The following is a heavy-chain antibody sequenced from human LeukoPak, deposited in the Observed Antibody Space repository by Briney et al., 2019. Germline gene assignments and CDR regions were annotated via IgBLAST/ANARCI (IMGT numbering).Heavy chain of an antibody. CDR3: ARGAGDYYDSSGYQSIDY. D-gene: IGHD3-22*01. J-gene: IGHJ4*02. V-gene: IGHV4-34*01. Sequence: PPETLSLTCAVYGGSFGGYYWSWIRQPPGKGLEWIGEINHSGSTNYNPSLKSRVTISVDTTKNQFSLKLSSVTAADTAVYYCARGAGDYYDSSGYQSIDYWGQGTLVTVSS. CDR1: GGSFGGYY. CDR2: INHSGST.